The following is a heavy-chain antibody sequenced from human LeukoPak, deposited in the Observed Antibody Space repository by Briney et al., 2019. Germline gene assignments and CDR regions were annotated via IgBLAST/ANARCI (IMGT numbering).Heavy chain of an antibody. CDR1: GYSFTSHW. J-gene: IGHJ6*04. V-gene: IGHV5-51*01. Sequence: GESLKISCKGSGYSFTSHWIGWVRQMPGKGLEWMGIIDPGDSDTRYSPSFRGQVTISADKSISTAYLQWSSLKASGTAMYYCARSSASYHFGMDVWGKGTTVTVSS. CDR2: IDPGDSDT. D-gene: IGHD3-10*01. CDR3: ARSSASYHFGMDV.